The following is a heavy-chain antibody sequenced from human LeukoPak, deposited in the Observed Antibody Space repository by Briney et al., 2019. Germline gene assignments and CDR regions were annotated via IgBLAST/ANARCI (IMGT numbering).Heavy chain of an antibody. CDR1: GYTFTSYG. CDR3: ARDRVTTVTTHFDY. V-gene: IGHV1-18*01. CDR2: FSAYNGNT. D-gene: IGHD4-17*01. J-gene: IGHJ4*02. Sequence: ASVKVSCKASGYTFTSYGISWVRQAPGQGLEWMGWFSAYNGNTNYAQKLQGRVTMTTDTSTSTAYMELRSLRSDDTAVYYCARDRVTTVTTHFDYWGQGTLVTVSS.